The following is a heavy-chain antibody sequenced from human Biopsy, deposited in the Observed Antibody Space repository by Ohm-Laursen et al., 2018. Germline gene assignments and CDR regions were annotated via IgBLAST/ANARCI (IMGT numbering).Heavy chain of an antibody. J-gene: IGHJ4*02. Sequence: APVKVSCKASGYTFTNYAINWVRQAPGQGLEWLGWISVKTGNTNYTQKLQGRVTMTTDTSTNTAYMELRSLRSDDTALYYCAREGTSVTFFGKISDYYFDFWGPGTVVTVSS. CDR2: ISVKTGNT. D-gene: IGHD3-3*01. CDR3: AREGTSVTFFGKISDYYFDF. CDR1: GYTFTNYA. V-gene: IGHV1-18*01.